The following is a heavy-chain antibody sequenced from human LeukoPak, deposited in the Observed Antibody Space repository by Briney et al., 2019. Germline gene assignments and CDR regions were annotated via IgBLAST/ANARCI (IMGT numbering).Heavy chain of an antibody. D-gene: IGHD2-2*01. Sequence: AGGSLRLSCAASGFSFSYYNMNWVRQAPGKGLEWLSYISSTSSVIYYADSVKGRFTISRDNAKNSLYLQMNSLRADDTATYYCARPPLGAAQLLFWGQGTMVTVSS. CDR3: ARPPLGAAQLLF. V-gene: IGHV3-48*01. CDR1: GFSFSYYN. CDR2: ISSTSSVI. J-gene: IGHJ4*01.